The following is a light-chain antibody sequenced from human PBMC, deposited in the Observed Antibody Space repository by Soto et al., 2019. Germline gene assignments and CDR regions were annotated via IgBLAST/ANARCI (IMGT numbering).Light chain of an antibody. CDR3: HQYGSSPYT. V-gene: IGKV3-20*01. CDR1: QSVSSSF. Sequence: EIVLTQSPGTLSLSPGERATLSCRASQSVSSSFLAWYQQKPGQAPRLLIYGASSRATGITDRFSGSGSGTDFTLTISRLEPEDFAVYYCHQYGSSPYTFGQGTKLGIK. J-gene: IGKJ2*01. CDR2: GAS.